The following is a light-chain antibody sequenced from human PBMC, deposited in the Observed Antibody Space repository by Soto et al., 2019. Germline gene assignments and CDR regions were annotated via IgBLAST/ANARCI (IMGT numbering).Light chain of an antibody. CDR2: DAS. J-gene: IGKJ4*01. Sequence: DIQMTQSPPSLSASVGGRVTITCQASQDISNYLNWYQQKPGKAPKLLIYDASNLETGVTSXFSGSGSGTDFTFTISSMQPEDIATYYCQQYDNLPRSFGGGTKVDIK. CDR1: QDISNY. CDR3: QQYDNLPRS. V-gene: IGKV1-33*01.